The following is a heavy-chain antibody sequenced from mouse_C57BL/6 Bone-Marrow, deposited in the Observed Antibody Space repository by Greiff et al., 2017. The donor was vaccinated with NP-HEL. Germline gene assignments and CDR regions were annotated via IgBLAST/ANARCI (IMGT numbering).Heavy chain of an antibody. Sequence: LVESGGGLVQPGGSLKLSCAASGFTFSDYYMYWVRQTPEKRLEWVAYISNGGGSTYYPDTVTGRFTISRDNAKNTLYLQMSRLKAEDTAMYYCARRGYGGAMDYWGQGTSVTVSS. CDR2: ISNGGGST. J-gene: IGHJ4*01. D-gene: IGHD2-14*01. CDR1: GFTFSDYY. V-gene: IGHV5-12*01. CDR3: ARRGYGGAMDY.